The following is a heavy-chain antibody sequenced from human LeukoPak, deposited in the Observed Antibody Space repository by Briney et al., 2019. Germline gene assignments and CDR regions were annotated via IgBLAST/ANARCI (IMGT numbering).Heavy chain of an antibody. CDR3: ARSRYYYGSGSYYNVDC. J-gene: IGHJ4*02. CDR2: IIPILGIA. D-gene: IGHD3-10*01. CDR1: GGTFSSYT. V-gene: IGHV1-69*02. Sequence: SVKVSCKASGGTFSSYTISLVRQAPGQGLEWMGRIIPILGIANYAQKFQGRVTITADKSTGTAYMELSSLRSEDTAVYYCARSRYYYGSGSYYNVDCWGQRTLVTVSS.